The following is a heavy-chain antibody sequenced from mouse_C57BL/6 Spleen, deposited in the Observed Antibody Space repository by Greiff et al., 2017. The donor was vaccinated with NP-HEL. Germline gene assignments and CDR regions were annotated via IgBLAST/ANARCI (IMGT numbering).Heavy chain of an antibody. CDR2: INYDGSST. J-gene: IGHJ2*01. Sequence: EVKLMESEGGLVQPGSSMKLSCTASGFTFSDYYMAWVRQVPEKGLEWVANINYDGSSTYYLDSLKSRFIISRDNAKNILYLQMSSLKSEDTATYYCARLTTVVSPRTYFDYWGQGTTLTVSS. V-gene: IGHV5-16*01. CDR3: ARLTTVVSPRTYFDY. CDR1: GFTFSDYY. D-gene: IGHD1-1*01.